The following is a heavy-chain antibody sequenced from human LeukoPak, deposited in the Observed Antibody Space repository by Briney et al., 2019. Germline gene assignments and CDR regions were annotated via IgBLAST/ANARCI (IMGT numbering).Heavy chain of an antibody. CDR1: GFTFSSNC. J-gene: IGHJ4*02. Sequence: GGSLRLSCAASGFTFSSNCMHWVRQAPGKGLVWVSRINSDGGSTSYADSVKGRFTISRDNAKNTLYLQLNSLRAEDTAVYYCARDVWGDRDSYFHYWGQGTLVTVSP. D-gene: IGHD2-21*01. V-gene: IGHV3-74*01. CDR3: ARDVWGDRDSYFHY. CDR2: INSDGGST.